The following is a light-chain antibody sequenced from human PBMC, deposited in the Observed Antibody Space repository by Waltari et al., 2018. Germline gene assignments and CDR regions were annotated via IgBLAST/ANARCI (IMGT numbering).Light chain of an antibody. CDR1: QSVSSS. CDR3: QQRSKWPIT. V-gene: IGKV3-11*01. J-gene: IGKJ5*01. Sequence: EIVLTQSPATLSLSPGARATLSCRASQSVSSSLGWYQQRPGQAPRLLSYDASSRATGIPARFSGSGSGTDFTLTISSLEPEDFAVYYCQQRSKWPITFGQGTRLEIK. CDR2: DAS.